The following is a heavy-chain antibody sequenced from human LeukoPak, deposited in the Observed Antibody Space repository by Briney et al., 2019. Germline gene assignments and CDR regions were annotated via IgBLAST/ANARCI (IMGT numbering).Heavy chain of an antibody. CDR3: AKDYDSSGNNWFDP. CDR1: GFTFSSYA. CDR2: ISGSGGST. Sequence: PGGSLRLSCAASGFTFSSYAMSWVRQAPGKGLGWVSAISGSGGSTYYADSVKGRFTISRDNSKSTLYLQMNSLRAEDTAVYYCAKDYDSSGNNWFDPWGQGTLVTVSS. V-gene: IGHV3-23*01. D-gene: IGHD3-22*01. J-gene: IGHJ5*02.